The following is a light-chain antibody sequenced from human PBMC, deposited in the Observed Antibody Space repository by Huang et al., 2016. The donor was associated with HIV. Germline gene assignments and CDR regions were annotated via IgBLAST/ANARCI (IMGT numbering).Light chain of an antibody. Sequence: GDRVTITCRASQGIRNSLAWYQQKPGKAPKLLVYAASRLESGVPSWFSGSGSGTNLTLTISSLQPEDFATYYCQQYHSSWTFGQGTKVEIK. J-gene: IGKJ1*01. CDR1: QGIRNS. CDR3: QQYHSSWT. V-gene: IGKV1-NL1*01. CDR2: AAS.